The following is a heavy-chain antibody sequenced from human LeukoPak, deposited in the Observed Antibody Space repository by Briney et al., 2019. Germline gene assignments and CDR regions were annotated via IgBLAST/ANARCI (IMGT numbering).Heavy chain of an antibody. CDR1: GGSISSSSYY. CDR3: ARQDRSWFDP. J-gene: IGHJ5*02. Sequence: SETLSLTCTVSGGSISSSSYYWGWIRQPPGKGLEWIGSIYYSGSTYYNPSFKSRVTISVDTSKNQFSPKLSSVTAADTAVYYCARQDRSWFDPWGQGTLVTVSS. CDR2: IYYSGST. V-gene: IGHV4-39*01.